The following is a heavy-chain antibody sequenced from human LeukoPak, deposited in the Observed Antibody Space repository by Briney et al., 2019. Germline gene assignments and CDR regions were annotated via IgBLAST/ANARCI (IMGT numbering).Heavy chain of an antibody. CDR2: VYPGDSDT. J-gene: IGHJ2*01. CDR3: ARRRDRGRYFDL. D-gene: IGHD6-25*01. V-gene: IGHV5-51*01. Sequence: GESLKISSKGSGXSFTGYWIGWVRQMPGKGLEWMGIVYPGDSDTRYSPSFQGQVTISADKSITTAYLQWSSLKASDSAIYYCARRRDRGRYFDLWGRGTLVTVSS. CDR1: GXSFTGYW.